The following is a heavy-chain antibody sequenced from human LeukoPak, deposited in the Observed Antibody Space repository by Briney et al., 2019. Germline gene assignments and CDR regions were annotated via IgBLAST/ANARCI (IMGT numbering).Heavy chain of an antibody. J-gene: IGHJ4*02. CDR2: INHSGST. CDR3: ARTRGYYYDSSGYFFYY. D-gene: IGHD3-22*01. CDR1: GGSFSGYY. V-gene: IGHV4-34*01. Sequence: SETLSLTCAVYGGSFSGYYWSWIRQPPGKGLEWIGEINHSGSTNYNPSLKSRVTISVDTSKNQFSLKLSSVTAADTAVYYCARTRGYYYDSSGYFFYYWGQGTLVTVSS.